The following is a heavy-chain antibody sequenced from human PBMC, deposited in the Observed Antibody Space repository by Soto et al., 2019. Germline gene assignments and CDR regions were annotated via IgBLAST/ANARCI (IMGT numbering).Heavy chain of an antibody. CDR1: GFTFGSYW. V-gene: IGHV3-74*01. CDR3: ARGRPYGMDV. CDR2: IDSDGSST. J-gene: IGHJ6*02. Sequence: EVQLVGSGGGLVQPGGSLRVSCAASGFTFGSYWMNWVRQGPGKGLVWVSRIDSDGSSTTYADSVKGRFTTSRDNAKNTLYLQMSSLRVEDTAVYYCARGRPYGMDVWGQGTTVTVSS.